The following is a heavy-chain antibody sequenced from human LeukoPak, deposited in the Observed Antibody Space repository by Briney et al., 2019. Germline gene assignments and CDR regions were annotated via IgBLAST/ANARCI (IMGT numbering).Heavy chain of an antibody. CDR1: GYTFTNYG. Sequence: ASVKVSCKASGYTFTNYGISWVRQAPGQGLEWMGWISIYNGNTDHAQKLRGRVTMTTDTSTSTAYMELRSLRSDDTAVYYCARVTYDFWSGYYMPDDPWGQGTLVTVSS. CDR3: ARVTYDFWSGYYMPDDP. J-gene: IGHJ5*02. CDR2: ISIYNGNT. D-gene: IGHD3-3*01. V-gene: IGHV1-18*01.